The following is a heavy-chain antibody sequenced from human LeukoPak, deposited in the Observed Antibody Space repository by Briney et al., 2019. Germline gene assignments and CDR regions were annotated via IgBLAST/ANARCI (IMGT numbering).Heavy chain of an antibody. CDR2: MNPNSGNT. CDR3: ARACGYSYGYALGY. CDR1: GYTFTSYD. Sequence: GASVKVSCKASGYTFTSYDINWVRQAAGQGLEWMGWMNPNSGNTGYAQKFQGRVTMTRNTSISTAYMELSSLRSEDTAVYYCARACGYSYGYALGYWGQGTLVTVSS. V-gene: IGHV1-8*01. J-gene: IGHJ4*02. D-gene: IGHD5-18*01.